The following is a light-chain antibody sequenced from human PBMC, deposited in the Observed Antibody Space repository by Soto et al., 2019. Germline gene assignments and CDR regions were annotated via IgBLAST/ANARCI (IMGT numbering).Light chain of an antibody. J-gene: IGLJ1*01. CDR3: CSYAGSSTFYV. CDR2: EGS. CDR1: SSDVGSYNL. Sequence: SVLSRASSVSRSPGRSLTITYTRTSSDVGSYNLVSWYQQHPGEAPKLMIYEGSKRPSGVSNRFSGSKSGNTASLTISGLQAEDEADYYCCSYAGSSTFYVFGTGTKVTV. V-gene: IGLV2-23*01.